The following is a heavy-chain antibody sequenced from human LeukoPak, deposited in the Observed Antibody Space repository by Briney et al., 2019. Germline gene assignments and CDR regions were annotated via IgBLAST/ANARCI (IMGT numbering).Heavy chain of an antibody. J-gene: IGHJ4*02. CDR2: ISSSSSYI. D-gene: IGHD2-21*01. V-gene: IGHV3-21*01. CDR1: GFTFSSYS. Sequence: PGGSLRLSCAASGFTFSSYSMNWVHQAPGKGLEWVSSISSSSSYIYYADSVKGRFTISRDNAKNSLYLQMNSLRAEDTAVYYCARDDDIAVPLFGYWGQGTLVTVSS. CDR3: ARDDDIAVPLFGY.